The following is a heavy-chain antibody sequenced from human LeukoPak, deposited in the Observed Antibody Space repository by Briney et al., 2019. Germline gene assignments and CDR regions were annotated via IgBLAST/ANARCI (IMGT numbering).Heavy chain of an antibody. V-gene: IGHV3-7*01. CDR1: GFTFNAYW. CDR2: INQDGSER. J-gene: IGHJ4*02. D-gene: IGHD2-8*01. Sequence: QCGGSLRLSCAASGFTFNAYWMSWVRQAPGKGLEWVASINQDGSERRYVDSVQGRFAISRDNTKNSLFVQMNSLRAEDTAVYYCARLKDDVTKLDYWGQGTLVTVSS. CDR3: ARLKDDVTKLDY.